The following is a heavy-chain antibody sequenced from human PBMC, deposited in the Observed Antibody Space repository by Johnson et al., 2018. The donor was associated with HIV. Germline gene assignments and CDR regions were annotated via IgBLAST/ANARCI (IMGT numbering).Heavy chain of an antibody. Sequence: QVQLVESGGGVVQPGRSLRLSCAASGFTFSSYGMHWVRQAPGKGLEWVAVIWYDGSKKHNADSVKGRFTISRDNSKNTLYLQMNSLRAEDTAVYYCARDPDYYDSSGSEAFDSWGQGTMVTVSS. CDR1: GFTFSSYG. D-gene: IGHD3-22*01. J-gene: IGHJ3*02. CDR2: IWYDGSKK. CDR3: ARDPDYYDSSGSEAFDS. V-gene: IGHV3-30*19.